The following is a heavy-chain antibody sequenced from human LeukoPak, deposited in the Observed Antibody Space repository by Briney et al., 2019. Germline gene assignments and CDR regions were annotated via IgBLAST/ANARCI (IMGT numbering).Heavy chain of an antibody. CDR2: IYSGGST. CDR3: ARDPYGSGSSDY. J-gene: IGHJ4*02. CDR1: GFTFSSNY. D-gene: IGHD3-10*01. Sequence: GGSLRLSCAASGFTFSSNYMSWVRQAPGKGLEGVSVIYSGGSTYYADSVKGRFTISRDNSKNTLYLQMNSLRAEDTAVYYCARDPYGSGSSDYWGQGTLVTVSS. V-gene: IGHV3-53*01.